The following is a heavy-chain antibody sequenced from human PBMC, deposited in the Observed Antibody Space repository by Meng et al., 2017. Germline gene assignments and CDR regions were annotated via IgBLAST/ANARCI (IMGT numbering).Heavy chain of an antibody. V-gene: IGHV4-39*07. CDR1: VGSFSRSSYY. Sequence: EPGPGVCSPSDTLSLSCAVSVGSFSRSSYYWGWIRQPPGKGLEWIGSIYYSGSTYYNPSLKSRVTISVDTSKNQFSLKLSSVTAADTAVYYCARVMMTTVPYANYWGQGTLVTVSS. D-gene: IGHD4-17*01. CDR2: IYYSGST. CDR3: ARVMMTTVPYANY. J-gene: IGHJ4*02.